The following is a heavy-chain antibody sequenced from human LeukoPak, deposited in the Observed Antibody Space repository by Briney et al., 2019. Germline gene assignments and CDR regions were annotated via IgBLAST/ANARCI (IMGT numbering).Heavy chain of an antibody. Sequence: PSETLSLTCTASGGSVSSYYWSWIRQPPGKGLEWIGYIYYSGSTNYNPSLKSRVTISVDTSKNQFSLKLNSVPAADTAVYYCARGGWELFDYWGQGTLVTVSS. CDR1: GGSVSSYY. V-gene: IGHV4-59*02. J-gene: IGHJ4*02. CDR2: IYYSGST. D-gene: IGHD1-7*01. CDR3: ARGGWELFDY.